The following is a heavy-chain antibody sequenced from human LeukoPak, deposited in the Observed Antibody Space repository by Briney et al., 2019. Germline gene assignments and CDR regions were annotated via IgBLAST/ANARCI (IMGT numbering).Heavy chain of an antibody. D-gene: IGHD4-17*01. J-gene: IGHJ4*02. CDR3: ARGSYGDYDGGTFDY. Sequence: SETLSLTCTVSGGSISNKYWSWIRQPPGKGLEWIGYIYYSGSTNYNPSLKSRVTILVDTSKNQFSLKLSSVTAADTAVYYCARGSYGDYDGGTFDYWGQGTLVTVSS. CDR1: GGSISNKY. V-gene: IGHV4-59*01. CDR2: IYYSGST.